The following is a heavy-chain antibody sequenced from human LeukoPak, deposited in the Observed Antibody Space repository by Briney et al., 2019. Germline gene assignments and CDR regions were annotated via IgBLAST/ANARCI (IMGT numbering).Heavy chain of an antibody. J-gene: IGHJ4*02. CDR1: GGSISSYY. CDR2: IFYSGST. Sequence: SETLSLTCTVSGGSISSYYWSWIRQPPGKGLEWIGYIFYSGSTNYNPSLKSRVTISVDTSKNQFSLKLSSVTAADTAVYYCAMTTFGEYGYWGQGTLVTVSS. CDR3: AMTTFGEYGY. V-gene: IGHV4-59*12. D-gene: IGHD3-10*01.